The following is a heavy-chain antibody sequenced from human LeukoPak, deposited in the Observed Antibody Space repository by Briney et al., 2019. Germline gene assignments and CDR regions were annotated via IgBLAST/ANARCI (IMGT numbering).Heavy chain of an antibody. CDR3: AAQGGPNSSGWTIPIDY. CDR2: IVVGSGNT. V-gene: IGHV1-58*02. CDR1: GFTFTSSA. D-gene: IGHD6-19*01. J-gene: IGHJ4*02. Sequence: GTSVEVPCKASGFTFTSSAMQWVRQARGQRLEWIGWIVVGSGNTNYAQKFQERVTITRDMSTSTAYMELSSLRSEDTAVYYCAAQGGPNSSGWTIPIDYWGQGTLVTVSS.